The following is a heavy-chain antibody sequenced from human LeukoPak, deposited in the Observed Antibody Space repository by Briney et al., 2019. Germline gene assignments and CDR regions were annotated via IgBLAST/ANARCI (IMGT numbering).Heavy chain of an antibody. CDR2: IIPTLHVA. V-gene: IGHV1-69*04. CDR1: GDNFSSYV. Sequence: SVKVSCKASGDNFSSYVMTWVRQAPGQGLEWIGRIIPTLHVANSAQKFKGRVTITADRSTDTAHLELTSLRSEDTAVYYCARGVVREGYYDSSGYPVYYFDYWGQGTLVTVSS. CDR3: ARGVVREGYYDSSGYPVYYFDY. D-gene: IGHD3-22*01. J-gene: IGHJ4*02.